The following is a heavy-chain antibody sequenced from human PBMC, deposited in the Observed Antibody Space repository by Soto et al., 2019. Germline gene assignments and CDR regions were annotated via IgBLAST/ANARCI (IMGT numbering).Heavy chain of an antibody. Sequence: PSETLSLTCSVSGGSISSDDYYWTWIRQPPGEGLEWIGYIYYTGRTSSTPSLESRVTISIDTSENQFSLKLSSVSAADTAVYYCAREGSSSPEYFDFWGPGTLVTVSS. V-gene: IGHV4-30-4*01. CDR2: IYYTGRT. D-gene: IGHD2-15*01. J-gene: IGHJ4*02. CDR3: AREGSSSPEYFDF. CDR1: GGSISSDDYY.